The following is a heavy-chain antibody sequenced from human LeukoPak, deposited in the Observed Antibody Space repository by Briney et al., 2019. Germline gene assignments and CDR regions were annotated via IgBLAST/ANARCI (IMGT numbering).Heavy chain of an antibody. V-gene: IGHV1-18*01. D-gene: IGHD3-10*01. CDR1: GYTFTSYD. CDR3: ARGGFDYYGSGRAFDF. J-gene: IGHJ4*02. Sequence: ASVKVSCKASGYTFTSYDINWVRQATGQGLEWMGWISNDNGITNYAQQFQGRVTMDTETYTSTAYMELRSLRSDDTAVYYCARGGFDYYGSGRAFDFWGQGTLVTVSS. CDR2: ISNDNGIT.